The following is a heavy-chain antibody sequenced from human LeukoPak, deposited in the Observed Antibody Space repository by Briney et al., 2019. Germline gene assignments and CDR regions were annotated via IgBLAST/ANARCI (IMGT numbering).Heavy chain of an antibody. J-gene: IGHJ5*02. CDR2: ISSNGGST. D-gene: IGHD3-10*01. V-gene: IGHV3-64D*06. CDR3: VEDRSVRGVIKLVGWFDP. CDR1: GFTFSSYA. Sequence: GGSLRLSCSASGFTFSSYAMHWVRQAPGEGLEYVSAISSNGGSTYYADSVKGRFTISRDNSKNTLYLQMSSLRAEDTAVYYCVEDRSVRGVIKLVGWFDPWGQGTLVTVSS.